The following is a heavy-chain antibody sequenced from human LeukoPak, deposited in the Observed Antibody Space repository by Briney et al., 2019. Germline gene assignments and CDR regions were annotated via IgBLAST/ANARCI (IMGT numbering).Heavy chain of an antibody. V-gene: IGHV3-21*01. CDR3: ARDRTTDAFDI. CDR1: GFTFSIYT. D-gene: IGHD1-7*01. Sequence: GGSLRLSCAASGFTFSIYTMNWVRQAPGKGLEWVSSISGSSSYIDYADSVKGRFTISRDNAKNSLYLQMNSLRAEDTAVYYCARDRTTDAFDIWGQGTMVTVSS. J-gene: IGHJ3*02. CDR2: ISGSSSYI.